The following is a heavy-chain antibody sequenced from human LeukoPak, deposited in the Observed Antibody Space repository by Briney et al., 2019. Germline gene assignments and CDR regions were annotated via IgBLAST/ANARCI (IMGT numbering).Heavy chain of an antibody. J-gene: IGHJ5*02. CDR2: INHSGST. V-gene: IGHV4-34*01. CDR1: GGSFSGYY. CDR3: ARGCSSIVGATASCWFDP. Sequence: SETLSLTCAVYGGSFSGYYWSWFRQPPGKGLEWIGEINHSGSTNYKPSLKSRVTISVDTSNNQYSLKLSSVTAADTAMYYCARGCSSIVGATASCWFDPWGQGTLVTVSS. D-gene: IGHD1-26*01.